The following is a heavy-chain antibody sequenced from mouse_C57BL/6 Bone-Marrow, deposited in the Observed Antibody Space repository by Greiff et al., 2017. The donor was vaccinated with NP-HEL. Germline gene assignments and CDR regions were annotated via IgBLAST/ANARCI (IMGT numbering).Heavy chain of an antibody. Sequence: EVKLMESGGGLVKPGGSLKLSCAASGFTFSDYGMHWVRQAPEKGLEWVAYISSGSSTIYYADTVKGRFTISRDNAKNTLFLQMTHLRSEDTAMYYFARSYCYGSSYDYWGQGTTLTVSS. CDR1: GFTFSDYG. D-gene: IGHD1-1*01. CDR3: ARSYCYGSSYDY. J-gene: IGHJ2*01. CDR2: ISSGSSTI. V-gene: IGHV5-17*01.